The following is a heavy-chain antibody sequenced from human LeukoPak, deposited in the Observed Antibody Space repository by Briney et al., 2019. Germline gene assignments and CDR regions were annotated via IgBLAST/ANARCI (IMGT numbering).Heavy chain of an antibody. CDR2: ISSSSYI. J-gene: IGHJ6*02. Sequence: GGSLRLSCAASGFTFSSYSMNWVRQAPGKGLEWVSSISSSSYIYYSDSVTGRFTISRDNAKNSLYLQMNSLRAEDTAVYYCAREGDYDRTPDVWGQGTTVTVSS. CDR3: AREGDYDRTPDV. CDR1: GFTFSSYS. D-gene: IGHD3-22*01. V-gene: IGHV3-21*01.